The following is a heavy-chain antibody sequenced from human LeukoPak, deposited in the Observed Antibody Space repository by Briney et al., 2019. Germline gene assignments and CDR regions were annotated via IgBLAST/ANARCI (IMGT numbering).Heavy chain of an antibody. Sequence: PGGSLRLSCAASGSTFSDYYMSWIRQAPGKGLEWVSYISSSGSTIYYADSVKGRFTISRDNAKNSLYLQMNSLRAEDTAVYYCASATDYDILTALDYWGQGTLVTVSS. D-gene: IGHD3-9*01. J-gene: IGHJ4*02. CDR3: ASATDYDILTALDY. V-gene: IGHV3-11*01. CDR2: ISSSGSTI. CDR1: GSTFSDYY.